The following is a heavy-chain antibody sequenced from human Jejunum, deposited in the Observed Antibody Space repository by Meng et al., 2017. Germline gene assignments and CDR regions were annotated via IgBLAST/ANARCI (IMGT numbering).Heavy chain of an antibody. V-gene: IGHV4-61*01. J-gene: IGHJ4*02. D-gene: IGHD3-16*01. CDR3: ARGGWDFEY. CDR2: VFYTGST. CDR1: GVSVTSGHYY. Sequence: QRHPQAAGPGLVRPSDPLPITSTVSGVSVTSGHYYWSWVRQPPGQGLEWIGHVFYTGSTNYSPSFKSRVTISVHTSMNQFSLKLNSVTAADTAVYYCARGGWDFEYWGQGILVTVSS.